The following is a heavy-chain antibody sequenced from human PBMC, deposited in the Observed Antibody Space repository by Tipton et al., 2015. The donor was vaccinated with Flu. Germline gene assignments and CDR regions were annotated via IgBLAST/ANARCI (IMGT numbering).Heavy chain of an antibody. V-gene: IGHV1-2*02. Sequence: QLVQSGAEVKKPGASVKVSCKASGYTFTGHYMHWVRQAPGQGLEWMGWINPNSGGTNYAQKFQGRVTMTRDTSISTAYMELSRLRSDDTAVYYCARVVVDYGGGFDPWGQGTLVTVSS. D-gene: IGHD3-22*01. CDR3: ARVVVDYGGGFDP. CDR1: GYTFTGHY. CDR2: INPNSGGT. J-gene: IGHJ5*02.